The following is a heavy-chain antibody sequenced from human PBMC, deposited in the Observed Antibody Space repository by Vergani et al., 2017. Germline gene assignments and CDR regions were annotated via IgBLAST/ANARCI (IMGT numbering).Heavy chain of an antibody. J-gene: IGHJ6*02. CDR1: GFTFGIFD. D-gene: IGHD1-26*01. CDR3: AKKGGSLYYYGVDV. CDR2: IRYGGSKP. V-gene: IGHV3-30*02. Sequence: QVQLLQSGGGLVQPGGSLRLSCTGSGFTFGIFDMNWVRQAPGKGLAWVAFIRYGGSKPQYTDSVKGRFTISRDNSKDTLFLQMNGLRPEDTGTYFCAKKGGSLYYYGVDVWGQGTTITVSS.